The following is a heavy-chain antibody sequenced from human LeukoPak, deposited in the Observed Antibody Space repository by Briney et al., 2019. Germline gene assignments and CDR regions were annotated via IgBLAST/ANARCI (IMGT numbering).Heavy chain of an antibody. CDR2: IYPGDSDT. V-gene: IGHV5-51*01. Sequence: GESLKISCKGSGYSFNSYWIGWVRQMPGKGLEWMGIIYPGDSDTRYSPSFQGQVTISADKSISTAYLQWSSLKASDTAMYYCARRGSRETMVRGVTKGPFDYWGQGTLVTVSS. CDR3: ARRGSRETMVRGVTKGPFDY. D-gene: IGHD3-10*01. CDR1: GYSFNSYW. J-gene: IGHJ4*02.